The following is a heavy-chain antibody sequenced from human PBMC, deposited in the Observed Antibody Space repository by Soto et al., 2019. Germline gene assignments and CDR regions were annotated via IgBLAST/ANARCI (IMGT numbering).Heavy chain of an antibody. CDR2: IYPGDSDT. Sequence: GESLKISCKGSGYRFSSYWIAWVRQMPGKGLEWMGIIYPGDSDTRYSPSFQGQVTMSVDKSNNTAYLHWSSLKASDTAMYYCARQGSNGAYYYYGMEVWGQGTTVTVPS. J-gene: IGHJ6*02. CDR1: GYRFSSYW. V-gene: IGHV5-51*01. CDR3: ARQGSNGAYYYYGMEV. D-gene: IGHD2-8*01.